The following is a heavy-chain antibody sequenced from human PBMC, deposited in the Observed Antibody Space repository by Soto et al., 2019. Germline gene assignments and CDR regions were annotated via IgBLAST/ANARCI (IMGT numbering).Heavy chain of an antibody. CDR3: ARSYGDLLDY. CDR2: IYYSGST. V-gene: IGHV4-59*08. Sequence: QVQLKESGTGLVKPAETLSLNCSVSGGSIGTYFWGWIRQPPGKGLEWIGHIYYSGSTSYHPSLRSRVTISLDASKNQFSLRRRSVSAADTAVYYCARSYGDLLDYWGQGTLVPVSS. D-gene: IGHD4-17*01. J-gene: IGHJ4*02. CDR1: GGSIGTYF.